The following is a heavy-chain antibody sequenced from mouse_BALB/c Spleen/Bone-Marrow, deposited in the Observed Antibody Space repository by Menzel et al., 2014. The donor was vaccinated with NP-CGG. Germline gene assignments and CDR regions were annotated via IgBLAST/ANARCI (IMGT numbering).Heavy chain of an antibody. CDR3: ARSSPTTWAMDY. D-gene: IGHD2-12*01. J-gene: IGHJ4*01. CDR2: IWSDGST. CDR1: GFSLXSYG. V-gene: IGHV2-6*02. Sequence: VMLVESGPGLVAPSQSLSITCTVSGFSLXSYGVHWVRQPPGKGLEWLVVIWSDGSTTYNSALKSRLSISKDNSKSQVFLKMNSLQTDDTAMYYCARSSPTTWAMDYWGQGTSVTVSS.